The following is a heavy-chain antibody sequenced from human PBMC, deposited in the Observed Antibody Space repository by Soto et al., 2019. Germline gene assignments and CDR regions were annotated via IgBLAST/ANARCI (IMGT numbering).Heavy chain of an antibody. V-gene: IGHV3-9*01. CDR2: ISWNSGSI. D-gene: IGHD5-12*01. CDR1: GFTFDDYA. CDR3: AKDVDIVATSAFDI. Sequence: SLRLSCAASGFTFDDYAMHWVRQAPGKGLEWVSGISWNSGSIGYADSVKGRFTISRDNAKNSLYLQMNSLRAEDTALYYCAKDVDIVATSAFDIWGQGTMVTVSS. J-gene: IGHJ3*02.